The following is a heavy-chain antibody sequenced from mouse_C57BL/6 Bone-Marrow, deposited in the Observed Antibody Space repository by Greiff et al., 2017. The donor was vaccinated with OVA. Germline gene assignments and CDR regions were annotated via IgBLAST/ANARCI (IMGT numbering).Heavy chain of an antibody. CDR3: ARSDSNCLYYFDY. CDR1: GYTFTSYG. D-gene: IGHD2-5*01. Sequence: QVQLKQSGAELARPGASVKLSCKASGYTFTSYGISWVKQRTGQGLEWIGEIYPRSGNTYYNEKFKGKATLTADKSSSTAYMELRSLTSEDSAVYFWARSDSNCLYYFDYWGQGTTLTVSS. CDR2: IYPRSGNT. J-gene: IGHJ2*01. V-gene: IGHV1-81*01.